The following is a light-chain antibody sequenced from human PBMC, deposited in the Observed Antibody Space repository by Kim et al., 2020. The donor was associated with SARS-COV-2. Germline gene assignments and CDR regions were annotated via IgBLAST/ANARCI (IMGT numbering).Light chain of an antibody. V-gene: IGKV3-15*01. CDR3: QQYNNWPPYT. Sequence: ELVMTQSPATLSVSPGERVTLSCRASQSVSSDLAWYQQKPGQAPRLLIYGASTRATGIPARFSGSGSGTDFTLTISSLQSEDFAVYYCQQYNNWPPYTFAQGTKLEI. CDR1: QSVSSD. CDR2: GAS. J-gene: IGKJ2*01.